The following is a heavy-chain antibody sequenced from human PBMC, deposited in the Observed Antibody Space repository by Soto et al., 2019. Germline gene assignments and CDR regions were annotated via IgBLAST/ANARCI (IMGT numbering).Heavy chain of an antibody. CDR3: ATQSAITGDDRSGYFDL. D-gene: IGHD7-27*01. J-gene: IGHJ2*01. V-gene: IGHV3-30*03. CDR1: GFTFSSYG. CDR2: ISYDGSNK. Sequence: QVQLVESGGGVVQPGRSLRLSCAASGFTFSSYGMHWVRQAPGKGLEWVAVISYDGSNKYYADSVKGRFTISRDNSKNTLYLQINSLRAKDTAVYYCATQSAITGDDRSGYFDLWGRGTLVTVSS.